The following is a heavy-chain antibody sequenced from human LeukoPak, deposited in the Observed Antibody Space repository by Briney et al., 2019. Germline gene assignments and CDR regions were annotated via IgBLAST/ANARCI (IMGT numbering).Heavy chain of an antibody. CDR2: VNPRNGGT. CDR1: GGTFSSYA. CDR3: ATGLQYGLWGVPYFYYMHA. V-gene: IGHV1-2*02. J-gene: IGHJ6*03. D-gene: IGHD3-10*01. Sequence: ASVKVSCKGSGGTFSSYAISWVRQAPGHGFEWMGWVNPRNGGTHYAQNFQGRVTITGDTSITTAYMELASLTSDDTAVYYCATGLQYGLWGVPYFYYMHAWGEGTTVTVSS.